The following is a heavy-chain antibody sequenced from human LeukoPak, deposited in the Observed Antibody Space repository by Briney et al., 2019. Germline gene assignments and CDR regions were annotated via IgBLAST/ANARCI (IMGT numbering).Heavy chain of an antibody. CDR3: ARIIAAAGTGYMDV. D-gene: IGHD6-13*01. Sequence: GGSLRLSCAASGFTFSSYWMSWVRQAPGKGLEWVANIKQDGSEKYYVDSVKGRFTISRDNAKNSLYLQMNSLRAEDTAVYYCARIIAAAGTGYMDVGGKGTTVTVSS. V-gene: IGHV3-7*01. J-gene: IGHJ6*03. CDR1: GFTFSSYW. CDR2: IKQDGSEK.